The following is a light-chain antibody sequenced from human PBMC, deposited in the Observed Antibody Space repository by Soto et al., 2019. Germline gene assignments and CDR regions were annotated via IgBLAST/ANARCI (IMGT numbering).Light chain of an antibody. J-gene: IGLJ3*02. V-gene: IGLV2-14*01. CDR2: EVN. CDR1: SSDVGGFNY. CDR3: SSYTTITPQV. Sequence: QSALTQPASVSGSPGQSITISCTGPSSDVGGFNYVSWYQQYPGKAPNLIINEVNKRPLGVSDRFSGSKSGNTASLTVSGLQAEDAADYYCSSYTTITPQVFGGGTKLTVL.